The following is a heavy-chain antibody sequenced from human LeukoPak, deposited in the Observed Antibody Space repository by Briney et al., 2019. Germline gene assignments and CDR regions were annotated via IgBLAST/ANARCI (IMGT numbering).Heavy chain of an antibody. CDR2: ISTRSGTI. CDR1: GFTFSNYS. V-gene: IGHV3-48*02. CDR3: ARDRGGYEFFDS. J-gene: IGHJ4*02. Sequence: GGSLRLSCAASGFTFSNYSMNWVRQAPGKGLGWVSYISTRSGTIYYTDSVKGRFTISRDNAKNSLYLQMNSLRDEDTAVYYCARDRGGYEFFDSWGQGILVTVSS. D-gene: IGHD5-12*01.